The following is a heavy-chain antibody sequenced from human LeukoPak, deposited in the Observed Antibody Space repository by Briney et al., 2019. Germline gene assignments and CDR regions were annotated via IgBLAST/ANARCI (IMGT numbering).Heavy chain of an antibody. CDR3: ARGRSFWSGYYPPIDY. Sequence: GGSLRLSCAASGFTFSNAWMSWVRQAPGKGLEWVSYIRSSSSTKYYADSVKGRFTISRDNAKNSLYLQMNSLRDEDTAVYYCARGRSFWSGYYPPIDYWGQGTLVTVSS. CDR2: IRSSSSTK. CDR1: GFTFSNAW. D-gene: IGHD3-3*01. J-gene: IGHJ4*02. V-gene: IGHV3-48*02.